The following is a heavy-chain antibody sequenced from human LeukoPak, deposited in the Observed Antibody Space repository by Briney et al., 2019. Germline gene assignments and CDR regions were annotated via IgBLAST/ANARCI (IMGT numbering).Heavy chain of an antibody. CDR1: GVSIISSNYY. D-gene: IGHD6-13*01. CDR2: VFYTGNT. Sequence: PSETLSLTCTVSGVSIISSNYYWGWFRQPPGKSLEWIASVFYTGNTRHNPSLKSRVTISVDTSKNEFSLNFSSVTAEDTAVYYCARRLGSSADGILKYYFDYWGQGTLVTVSS. CDR3: ARRLGSSADGILKYYFDY. J-gene: IGHJ4*02. V-gene: IGHV4-39*01.